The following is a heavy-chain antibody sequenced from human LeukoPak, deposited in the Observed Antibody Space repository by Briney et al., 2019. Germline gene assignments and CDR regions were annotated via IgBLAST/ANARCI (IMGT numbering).Heavy chain of an antibody. J-gene: IGHJ3*02. Sequence: PGGSLRLSCAASGFTFSNAWMSWVRQAPGKGLEWVGRIKSKTDGGTTDYAAPVKGRFTISRDGSKNTLYLQMNSLKTEDTAVYYCTTDLPGTDAFDIWGQGTMVTVSS. CDR3: TTDLPGTDAFDI. V-gene: IGHV3-15*01. CDR1: GFTFSNAW. CDR2: IKSKTDGGTT. D-gene: IGHD1/OR15-1a*01.